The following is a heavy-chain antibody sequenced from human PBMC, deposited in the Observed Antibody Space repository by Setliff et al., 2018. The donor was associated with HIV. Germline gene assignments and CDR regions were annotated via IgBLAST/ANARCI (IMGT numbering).Heavy chain of an antibody. J-gene: IGHJ4*02. CDR3: ARGESGYSSSWYPLPFDY. V-gene: IGHV4-31*03. D-gene: IGHD6-13*01. CDR1: GGSITSGGYY. CDR2: IFYSGST. Sequence: PSETLSLTCSVSGGSITSGGYYWHWIRQHPGKGLEWIGYIFYSGSTYYNPSLKSRVTISLDTSENQFSLKLSSVTAADTAVYYCARGESGYSSSWYPLPFDYWGQGTQVTVSS.